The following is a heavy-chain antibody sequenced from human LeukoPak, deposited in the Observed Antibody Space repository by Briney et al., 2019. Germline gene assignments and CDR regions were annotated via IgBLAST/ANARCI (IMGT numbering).Heavy chain of an antibody. CDR2: ISSSSSYI. Sequence: GGSLRLSCAASGFIFSNYNMNWVRQAPGKGLEWVSSISSSSSYIVYADSVKGRFTISRDNAKNSLYLQMNSLRAEDTAVYYCARSFDCWGQGTLVTVSS. V-gene: IGHV3-21*01. CDR1: GFIFSNYN. CDR3: ARSFDC. J-gene: IGHJ4*02.